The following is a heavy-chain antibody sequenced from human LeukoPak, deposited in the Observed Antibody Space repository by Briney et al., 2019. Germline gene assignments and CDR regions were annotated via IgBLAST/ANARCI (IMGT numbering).Heavy chain of an antibody. CDR3: AKDRWEVRGVPDY. CDR2: ISYDGSNK. Sequence: GGSLRLSCAASGFTFSSYGMHWVRQAPGKGLEWVAVISYDGSNKYYADSVKGRFTISRDNSKSTLYLQMNSLRAEDTAVYYCAKDRWEVRGVPDYWGQGTLVTVSS. D-gene: IGHD3-10*01. J-gene: IGHJ4*02. CDR1: GFTFSSYG. V-gene: IGHV3-30*18.